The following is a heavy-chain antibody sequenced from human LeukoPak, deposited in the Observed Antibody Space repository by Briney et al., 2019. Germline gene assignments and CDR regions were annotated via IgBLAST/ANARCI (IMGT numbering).Heavy chain of an antibody. CDR2: IYYSGST. Sequence: SETLSLTCTVSGGSVSSGSYYWSWIRQPPGRGLEWIGYIYYSGSTNYNPSLKSRVTISVDTSKNQFSLKLSSVTAADTGVYYCARYCSSTSCSDNAFDIWGQGTMVTVSS. CDR1: GGSVSSGSYY. D-gene: IGHD2-2*01. CDR3: ARYCSSTSCSDNAFDI. V-gene: IGHV4-61*01. J-gene: IGHJ3*02.